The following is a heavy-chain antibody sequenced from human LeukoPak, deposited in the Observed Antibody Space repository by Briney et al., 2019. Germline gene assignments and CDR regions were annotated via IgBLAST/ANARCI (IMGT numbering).Heavy chain of an antibody. D-gene: IGHD6-13*01. Sequence: PGRSLRLSCAASGFTFSSYAMHWVRQAPGKGLEWVSLISWDGGSTYYADSVKGRFTISRDNSKNSLYLQMNSLRTEDTALYYCAKDSSSENYYMDVWGKGTTVSVSS. V-gene: IGHV3-43*01. J-gene: IGHJ6*03. CDR2: ISWDGGST. CDR3: AKDSSSENYYMDV. CDR1: GFTFSSYA.